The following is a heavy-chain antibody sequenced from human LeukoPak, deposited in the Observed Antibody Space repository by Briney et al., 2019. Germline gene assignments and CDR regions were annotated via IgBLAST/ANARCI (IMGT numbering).Heavy chain of an antibody. Sequence: ASVKVSCTASGYTFTGYYMHWVRQAPGQGLEWMGWINPNSGGTNYAQKIQGRVTMTRDTSISTAYMELSRLRSDDTAVYYCARDPLGVVVPAAIRGPDYWGQGTLVTVSS. CDR3: ARDPLGVVVPAAIRGPDY. J-gene: IGHJ4*02. CDR1: GYTFTGYY. V-gene: IGHV1-2*02. D-gene: IGHD2-2*02. CDR2: INPNSGGT.